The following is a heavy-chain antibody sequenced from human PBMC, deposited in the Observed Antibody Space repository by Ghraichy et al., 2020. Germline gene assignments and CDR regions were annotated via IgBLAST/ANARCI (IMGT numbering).Heavy chain of an antibody. CDR3: ARERLDIVGGGMDV. CDR1: GFTFSSYS. Sequence: GGSLRLSCAASGFTFSSYSMNWVRQAPGKGLEWVSYISSSSSTIYYADSVKGRFTISRDNAKNSLYLQMNSLRDEDTAVYYCARERLDIVGGGMDVWGQGTTVTVSS. V-gene: IGHV3-48*02. J-gene: IGHJ6*02. D-gene: IGHD2-15*01. CDR2: ISSSSSTI.